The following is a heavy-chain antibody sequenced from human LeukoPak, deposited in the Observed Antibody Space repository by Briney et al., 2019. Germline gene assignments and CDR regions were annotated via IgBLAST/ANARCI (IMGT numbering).Heavy chain of an antibody. J-gene: IGHJ4*02. Sequence: SETLSLTCTVSGGSISSYYWSWIRQPPGKGLEWIGYIYYSGSTSYNPSLKSRVTISVDTSKNQFSLKLSSVTAADTAVYYCARGTIFGVAHYFDYWGQGTLVTVSS. CDR2: IYYSGST. CDR1: GGSISSYY. V-gene: IGHV4-59*01. CDR3: ARGTIFGVAHYFDY. D-gene: IGHD3-3*01.